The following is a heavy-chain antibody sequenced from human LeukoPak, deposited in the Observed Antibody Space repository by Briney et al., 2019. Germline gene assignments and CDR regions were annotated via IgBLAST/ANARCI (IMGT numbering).Heavy chain of an antibody. J-gene: IGHJ3*02. V-gene: IGHV1-69*04. CDR3: ARDKEHGSPETAFDI. CDR1: GGTFSSYA. Sequence: GSSVKVSCKASGGTFSSYAISWVRQAPGQGLEWMGRIIPILGIANYAQKFQGRVTITADNSTSTAYMELSSLRSEDTAVYYCARDKEHGSPETAFDIWGQGTMVTVSS. D-gene: IGHD1-26*01. CDR2: IIPILGIA.